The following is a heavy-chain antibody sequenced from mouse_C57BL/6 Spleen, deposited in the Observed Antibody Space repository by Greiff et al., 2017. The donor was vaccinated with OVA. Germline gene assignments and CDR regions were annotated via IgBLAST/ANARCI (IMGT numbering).Heavy chain of an antibody. Sequence: EVHLVESGGGLVKPGGSLKLSCAASGFTFSDYGMHWVRQAPEKGLEWVAYISSGSSTIYYADTVKGRFTISRDNAKNTLFLQMTSLRSEDTAMYYCARALYGYDGCAYWGQGTLVTVSA. CDR3: ARALYGYDGCAY. V-gene: IGHV5-17*01. CDR1: GFTFSDYG. D-gene: IGHD2-2*01. J-gene: IGHJ3*01. CDR2: ISSGSSTI.